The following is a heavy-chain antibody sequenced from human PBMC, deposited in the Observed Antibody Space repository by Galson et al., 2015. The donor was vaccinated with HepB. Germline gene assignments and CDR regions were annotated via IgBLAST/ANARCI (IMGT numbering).Heavy chain of an antibody. D-gene: IGHD3-3*01. Sequence: SLRLSCAASGFTFDDYAMHWVRQAPGKGLEWVSGISWNSGSIGYADSVKGRFTISRDNAKNSLYLQMNSLRAEDTALYYCAKDKAQGWLLLGGFDYWGQGSLVTVSS. CDR1: GFTFDDYA. CDR2: ISWNSGSI. CDR3: AKDKAQGWLLLGGFDY. V-gene: IGHV3-9*01. J-gene: IGHJ4*02.